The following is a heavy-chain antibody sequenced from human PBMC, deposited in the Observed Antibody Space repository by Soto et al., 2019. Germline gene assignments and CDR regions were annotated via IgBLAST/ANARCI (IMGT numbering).Heavy chain of an antibody. Sequence: QLVESGGGLVKPGGSLRLSCVASGFTFRDYSLNWVRQAPGKGLGSVSWISEIGDSTCYAGSVKGRVTVSRENAKKSVFLDMRCLRAADTAVYYCALEDMLLVRGAIEHYYGLDVWGQGTTVTVS. CDR3: ALEDMLLVRGAIEHYYGLDV. J-gene: IGHJ6*02. CDR1: GFTFRDYS. V-gene: IGHV3-21*01. CDR2: ISEIGDST. D-gene: IGHD3-10*01.